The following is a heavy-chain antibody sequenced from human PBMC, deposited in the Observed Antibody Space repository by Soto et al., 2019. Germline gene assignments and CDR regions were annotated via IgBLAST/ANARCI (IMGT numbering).Heavy chain of an antibody. J-gene: IGHJ4*02. D-gene: IGHD2-15*01. Sequence: SETLSLTCTVSGGSISSGDYYWSWIRRPPGKGLEWIGYIYYSGSTYYNPSLKSRVTISVDTSKNQFSLKLSSVTAADTAVYYCAREVVAALFDYWGQGTLVTVSS. CDR3: AREVVAALFDY. CDR2: IYYSGST. CDR1: GGSISSGDYY. V-gene: IGHV4-30-4*01.